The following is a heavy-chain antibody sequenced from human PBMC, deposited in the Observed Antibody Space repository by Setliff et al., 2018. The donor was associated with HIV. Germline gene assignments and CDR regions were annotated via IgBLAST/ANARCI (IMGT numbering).Heavy chain of an antibody. Sequence: ASVKVSCKASGYTFTGYYVHWVRQAPGQGLEWVGRINPNSGGTKYAQKFQGRVTMTRDTSITTAYMELSSLISDDTAVYYCAREERYYDGKGALDYWGQGMLVTVSS. CDR3: AREERYYDGKGALDY. V-gene: IGHV1-2*06. CDR1: GYTFTGYY. CDR2: INPNSGGT. D-gene: IGHD3-22*01. J-gene: IGHJ4*02.